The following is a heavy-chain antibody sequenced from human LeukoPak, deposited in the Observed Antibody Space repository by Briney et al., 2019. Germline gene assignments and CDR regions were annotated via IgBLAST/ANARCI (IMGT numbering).Heavy chain of an antibody. CDR3: AKDAVPAATVYYFDY. J-gene: IGHJ4*02. Sequence: GGSLRLSCAASGFTLSSYAMSWVRQGPGKGLEWVSAISVSGNTYHADSVKGRFTISRDSSKNSLYLQMNSLRAEDTALYYCAKDAVPAATVYYFDYWGQGTLVTVSS. D-gene: IGHD2-2*01. CDR1: GFTLSSYA. V-gene: IGHV3-23*01. CDR2: ISVSGNT.